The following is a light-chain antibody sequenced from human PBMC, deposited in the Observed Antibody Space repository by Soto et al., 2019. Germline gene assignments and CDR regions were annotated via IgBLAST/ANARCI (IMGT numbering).Light chain of an antibody. V-gene: IGKV1-27*01. CDR1: QDISNY. CDR2: AAS. CDR3: QEYDSAPLT. Sequence: DIQMTQSPSSLSASVGDRVTITCRASQDISNYLAWYQQKPGKVPKLLISAASTLQSGVPSRFSGSGSGADFTPSISSLQPEDVATYYCQEYDSAPLTFGGGTKVEIK. J-gene: IGKJ4*01.